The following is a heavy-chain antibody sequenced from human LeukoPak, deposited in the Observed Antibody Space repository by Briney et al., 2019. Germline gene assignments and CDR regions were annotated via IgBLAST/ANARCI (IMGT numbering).Heavy chain of an antibody. D-gene: IGHD6-13*01. CDR3: ARGVAAANSEFDY. CDR2: ISYDGSNK. V-gene: IGHV3-30*04. Sequence: GGSLRLSCAASGFTFSSYAMHRVRQAPGKGLEWVAVISYDGSNKYYADSVKGRFTISRDNAKNSLYLQMNSLRAEDTAVYYCARGVAAANSEFDYWGQGTLVTVSS. J-gene: IGHJ4*02. CDR1: GFTFSSYA.